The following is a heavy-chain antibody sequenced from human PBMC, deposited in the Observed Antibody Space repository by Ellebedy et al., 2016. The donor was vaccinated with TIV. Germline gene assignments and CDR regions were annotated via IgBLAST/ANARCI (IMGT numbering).Heavy chain of an antibody. CDR1: GFTFDDYA. CDR3: TLDYKAVVTAIPYY. CDR2: ISWNSGSM. V-gene: IGHV3-9*01. Sequence: GGSLRLSCAASGFTFDDYAMHWVRQAPGRGLEWVSGISWNSGSMVYADSVKGRFTISRDNAKNSLYLQMNSLKTEDTAVYYCTLDYKAVVTAIPYYWGQGTLVTVSS. D-gene: IGHD2-21*02. J-gene: IGHJ4*02.